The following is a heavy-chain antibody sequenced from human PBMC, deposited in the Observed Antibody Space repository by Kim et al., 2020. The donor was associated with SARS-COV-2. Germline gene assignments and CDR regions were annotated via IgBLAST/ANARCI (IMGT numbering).Heavy chain of an antibody. Sequence: ASVKVSCKASGYTFTSYYMHWVRQAPGQGLEWMGIINPSGGSTSYAQKFQGRVTMTRDTSTSTVYMELSSLRSEDTAVYYCARVGGLRYFDWLPSPNYYYYGMDVWGQGTTVTVSS. D-gene: IGHD3-9*01. V-gene: IGHV1-46*01. CDR2: INPSGGST. J-gene: IGHJ6*02. CDR3: ARVGGLRYFDWLPSPNYYYYGMDV. CDR1: GYTFTSYY.